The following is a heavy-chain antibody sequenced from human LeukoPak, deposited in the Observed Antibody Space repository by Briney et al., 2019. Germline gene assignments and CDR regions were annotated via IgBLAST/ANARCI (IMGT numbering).Heavy chain of an antibody. CDR3: ARDEYEYAGWFDP. V-gene: IGHV3-9*01. Sequence: TGGSLRLSCAASGFTFDDYAMHWVRQAPGKGLEWVSGISWNSGSIGYADSVKGRFTISRDNSKNTLYLQMNSLRVEDTAVYYCARDEYEYAGWFDPWGQGTLVTVSS. D-gene: IGHD5-12*01. J-gene: IGHJ5*02. CDR2: ISWNSGSI. CDR1: GFTFDDYA.